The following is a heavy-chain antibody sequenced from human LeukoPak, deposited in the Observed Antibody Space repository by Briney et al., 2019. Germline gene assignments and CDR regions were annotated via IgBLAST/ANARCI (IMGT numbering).Heavy chain of an antibody. CDR1: GGSISSYY. J-gene: IGHJ4*02. D-gene: IGHD6-19*01. CDR2: IYYSGST. Sequence: SETLSLTCTVSGGSISSYYWSWIRQPPGKGLEWIGYIYYSGSTNYNPSLKSRVTISVDTSKNQFSLKLSSVTAADTAVYYCAGDSSGWQGFDYWGQGTLVTVSS. CDR3: AGDSSGWQGFDY. V-gene: IGHV4-59*08.